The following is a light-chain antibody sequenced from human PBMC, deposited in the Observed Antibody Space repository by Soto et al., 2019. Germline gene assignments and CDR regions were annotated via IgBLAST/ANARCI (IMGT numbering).Light chain of an antibody. CDR2: EVS. V-gene: IGLV2-8*01. Sequence: QSALTQPPSASGSPGQSVTLSCTGTSSDVGGYNFVSWYQQHPGKAPKLIVYEVSKRPSGVPDRLSASKSGNTATLTVSGLQADDEADYYCSSYAGSNFNVFGIGTKLTVL. CDR1: SSDVGGYNF. CDR3: SSYAGSNFNV. J-gene: IGLJ1*01.